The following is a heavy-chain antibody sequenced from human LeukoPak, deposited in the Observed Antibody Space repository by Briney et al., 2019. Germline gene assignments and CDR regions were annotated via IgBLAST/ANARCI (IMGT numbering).Heavy chain of an antibody. V-gene: IGHV4-4*07. CDR2: IYTSGST. Sequence: ASETLSLTCTVSGGSISSYYWSWIRQPAGKGLEWIGRIYTSGSTNYNPSLKSRVTMSVDTSKNQFSLKLSSVTAADTAVYYCARAEGSSGWYSDWYFDLWGRGTLVTVSS. CDR3: ARAEGSSGWYSDWYFDL. J-gene: IGHJ2*01. D-gene: IGHD6-19*01. CDR1: GGSISSYY.